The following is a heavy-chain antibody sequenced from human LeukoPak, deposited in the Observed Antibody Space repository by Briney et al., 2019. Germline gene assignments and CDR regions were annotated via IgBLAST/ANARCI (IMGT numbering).Heavy chain of an antibody. J-gene: IGHJ4*02. V-gene: IGHV3-33*03. CDR1: GFTFSSYG. D-gene: IGHD1-26*01. CDR2: IWYDGSYT. CDR3: AKPPSGDGSFLIDY. Sequence: PGGSLRLSCAASGFTFSSYGMHWVRQAPGKGLEWVAVIWYDGSYTYYAESVKGRFTISRDNSRNTLYLQMSSLRAEDTAVYYCAKPPSGDGSFLIDYWGQGTLVIVSS.